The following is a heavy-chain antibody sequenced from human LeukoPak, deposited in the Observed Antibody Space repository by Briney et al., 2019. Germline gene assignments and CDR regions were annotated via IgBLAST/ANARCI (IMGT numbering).Heavy chain of an antibody. CDR2: ISGYNGNT. CDR3: ARRVVPAANWFDP. Sequence: ASVKISCKASGYTFISYGISWVRQAPGRGLEWMGWISGYNGNTNYAQKLQGRVSMTTDTSTSTAYMKLRSLRSDDTAVYYCARRVVPAANWFDPWGQGTLVTVSS. J-gene: IGHJ5*02. CDR1: GYTFISYG. V-gene: IGHV1-18*01. D-gene: IGHD2-2*01.